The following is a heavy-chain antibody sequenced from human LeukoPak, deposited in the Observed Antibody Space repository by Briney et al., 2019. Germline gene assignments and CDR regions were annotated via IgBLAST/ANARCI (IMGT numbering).Heavy chain of an antibody. D-gene: IGHD3-3*01. CDR1: GFTFNNYP. CDR2: ISSSSSYI. V-gene: IGHV3-21*01. J-gene: IGHJ6*03. CDR3: ARDKYDFWSGYPYYYMDV. Sequence: GGSLRLSCVASGFTFNNYPMNWVRQAPGKGLEWVSSISSSSSYIYYADSVKGRFTISRDNAKNSLYLQMNSLRAEDTAVYYCARDKYDFWSGYPYYYMDVWGKGTTVTVSS.